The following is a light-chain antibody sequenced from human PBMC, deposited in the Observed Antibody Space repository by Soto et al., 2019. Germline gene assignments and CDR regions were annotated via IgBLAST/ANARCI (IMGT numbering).Light chain of an antibody. V-gene: IGLV1-40*01. J-gene: IGLJ2*01. Sequence: QSVLTQPPSVSGAPGQRVTISCTGSSSNIGAPNDVHWYQQLPGTAPKLLICGNNNRPSGVPDRFSGSKSGTSASLAITGLQSEDEADYYCQSCDGSLTGVVFGGGTQLTVL. CDR3: QSCDGSLTGVV. CDR2: GNN. CDR1: SSNIGAPND.